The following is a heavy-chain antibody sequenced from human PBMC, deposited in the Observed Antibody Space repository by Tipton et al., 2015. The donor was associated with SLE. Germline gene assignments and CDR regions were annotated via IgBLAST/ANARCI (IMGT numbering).Heavy chain of an antibody. Sequence: GLVKPSQTLSLTCTVSGGSIRSGGYHWTWIRQHPGKGLEWIGYINYSGNTYYNPSLKSRVIISVDTSENHFSLKLNSVTAADTAVYYCAREVPGWHGGDYWGQGTLVTVSS. CDR2: INYSGNT. CDR1: GGSIRSGGYH. J-gene: IGHJ4*02. CDR3: AREVPGWHGGDY. D-gene: IGHD6-19*01. V-gene: IGHV4-31*02.